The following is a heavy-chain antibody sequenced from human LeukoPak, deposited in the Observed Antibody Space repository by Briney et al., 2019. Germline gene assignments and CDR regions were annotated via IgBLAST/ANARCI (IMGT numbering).Heavy chain of an antibody. D-gene: IGHD4-17*01. CDR1: GGSMSSSSYY. J-gene: IGHJ4*02. Sequence: PSETLSLTCGVSGGSMSSSSYYWGWIRQPPGKGLEWIGSIYYSGSTYYNPSLKSRVTISVDSSKNQCSLKLSSVTAADTAVYYCARYGTVTHRFDYWGQGTLVTVSS. V-gene: IGHV4-39*01. CDR2: IYYSGST. CDR3: ARYGTVTHRFDY.